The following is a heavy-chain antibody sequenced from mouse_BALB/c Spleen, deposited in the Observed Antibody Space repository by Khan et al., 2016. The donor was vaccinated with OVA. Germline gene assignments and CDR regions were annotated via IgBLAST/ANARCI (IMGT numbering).Heavy chain of an antibody. D-gene: IGHD2-1*01. V-gene: IGHV9-3-1*01. CDR2: INTYTGKP. CDR1: GYAFTNYG. Sequence: QVQLVQSGPELKKPGETVRLSCKASGYAFTNYGVNWVRQAPGKGLKCMGWINTYTGKPTYPDDFKGRFAFSLDTSASTAYLQINNLKNEDTAKYYWSRSGNSDAFDYWGQGTSVTVSA. J-gene: IGHJ4*01. CDR3: SRSGNSDAFDY.